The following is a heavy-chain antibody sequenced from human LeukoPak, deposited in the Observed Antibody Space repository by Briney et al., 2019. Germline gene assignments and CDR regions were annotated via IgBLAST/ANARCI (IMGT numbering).Heavy chain of an antibody. J-gene: IGHJ6*02. D-gene: IGHD3-10*01. CDR3: VLGGGRITMVRGVMGGMDV. V-gene: IGHV2-5*01. CDR2: IYWNDDK. Sequence: SGPTLVNPTQTLTLTCTFSGFSLSTSGVGVGWIRQPPGKALEWLALIYWNDDKRYSPSLKSRLPITKDTSKNQVVLTMTNMDPVDRATYYCVLGGGRITMVRGVMGGMDVWGQGTTVTVSS. CDR1: GFSLSTSGVG.